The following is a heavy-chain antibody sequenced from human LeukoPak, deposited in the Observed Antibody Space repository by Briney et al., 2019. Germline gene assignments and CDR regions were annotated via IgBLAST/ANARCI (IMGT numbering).Heavy chain of an antibody. CDR1: GFTFSDHW. V-gene: IGHV3-74*01. CDR2: IKTNGSWT. D-gene: IGHD3-16*01. J-gene: IGHJ4*02. CDR3: VRGVGGSSYLDY. Sequence: GGSLRLSCAASGFTFSDHWMHWVRQVPGKGLVWVSRIKTNGSWTNDADSVKGRFTISRDNAENTLYLQMNSLRVEDTAVYYCVRGVGGSSYLDYWGQGALVTVSS.